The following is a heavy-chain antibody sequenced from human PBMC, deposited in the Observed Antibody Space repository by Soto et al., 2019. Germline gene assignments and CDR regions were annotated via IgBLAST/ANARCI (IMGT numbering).Heavy chain of an antibody. CDR2: IYTSGST. J-gene: IGHJ5*02. Sequence: SETLSLTXTVSGGSISSYQWSWIRQPAGRGLEWIVRIYTSGSTNYKPSLKSRVTMSVDTSKNQFSLQLSSVTAADTAVYYCARERYCSGGSCFARNYNWFNPWGQGTLVPVSS. CDR3: ARERYCSGGSCFARNYNWFNP. V-gene: IGHV4-4*07. D-gene: IGHD2-15*01. CDR1: GGSISSYQ.